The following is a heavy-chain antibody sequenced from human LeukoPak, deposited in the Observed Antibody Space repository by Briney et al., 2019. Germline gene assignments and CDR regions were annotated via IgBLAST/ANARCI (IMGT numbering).Heavy chain of an antibody. CDR1: GFTFSSYA. D-gene: IGHD6-19*01. J-gene: IGHJ3*01. CDR2: ISYDGSNK. CDR3: AKDRVGWADAFDL. V-gene: IGHV3-30-3*01. Sequence: HPGRSLRLSCAASGFTFSSYAMHLVRQAPGKGLEWVAVISYDGSNKYYADSVKGRFTISRDDSKTKMFLQMNSLRGEDTAVYYCAKDRVGWADAFDLWGQGTMVTVSS.